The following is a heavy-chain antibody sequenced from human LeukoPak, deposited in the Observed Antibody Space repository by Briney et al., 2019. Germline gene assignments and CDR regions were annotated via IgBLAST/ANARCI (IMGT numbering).Heavy chain of an antibody. CDR1: GFTFDDYA. J-gene: IGHJ4*02. V-gene: IGHV3-9*01. CDR2: ISWNSGSI. D-gene: IGHD4-11*01. CDR3: ARRKSKGRQATPSAYFDY. Sequence: GGSLRLSCAASGFTFDDYAMHWVRQAPGKGLEWVSGISWNSGSIGYADSVKGRFTISRDNAKNSLYLQMNSLRAEDTAVYYCARRKSKGRQATPSAYFDYWGQGTLVTVSS.